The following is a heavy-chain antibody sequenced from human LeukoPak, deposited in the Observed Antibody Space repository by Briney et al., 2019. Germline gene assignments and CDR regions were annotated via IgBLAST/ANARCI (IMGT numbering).Heavy chain of an antibody. J-gene: IGHJ6*03. CDR1: GLTVSSNY. D-gene: IGHD2-2*01. CDR2: IYSGGST. CDR3: ERVYCSSSSCYSHYYYMDV. V-gene: IGHV3-53*01. Sequence: PGGSLRLSCAASGLTVSSNYMSWVRQAPGKGLEWVSVIYSGGSTYYADSVKGRFTISRDNSKNTLYLQMNSLRAEDTAVYYCERVYCSSSSCYSHYYYMDVWGKGTTVTVSS.